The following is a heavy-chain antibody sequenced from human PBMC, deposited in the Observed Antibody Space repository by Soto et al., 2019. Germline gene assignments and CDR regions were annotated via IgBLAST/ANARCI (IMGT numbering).Heavy chain of an antibody. CDR2: VYYSGNT. Sequence: PSETLSLTCTVSGCSISPYYWSWIRQPPGKGLEWIGYVYYSGNTNYNPSLESRVTISVDTSRNRFSLNLTSATAADTAVYYCARKGAAASYAHYYMDVWGRGTAVT. CDR3: ARKGAAASYAHYYMDV. V-gene: IGHV4-59*01. CDR1: GCSISPYY. J-gene: IGHJ6*03. D-gene: IGHD6-13*01.